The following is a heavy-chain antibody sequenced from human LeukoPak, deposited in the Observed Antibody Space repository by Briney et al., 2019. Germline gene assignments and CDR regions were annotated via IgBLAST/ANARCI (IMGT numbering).Heavy chain of an antibody. Sequence: PGGSLRLSCAASGFTFSSYSMNWVRQAPGKGLEWVSSISSSSSYIYYADSVKGRFTISRDNAKNPLYLQMNSLRAEDTAVYYCARDSGPEANYYGSGSYSGGQGTLVTVSS. V-gene: IGHV3-21*01. D-gene: IGHD3-10*01. J-gene: IGHJ4*02. CDR1: GFTFSSYS. CDR2: ISSSSSYI. CDR3: ARDSGPEANYYGSGSYS.